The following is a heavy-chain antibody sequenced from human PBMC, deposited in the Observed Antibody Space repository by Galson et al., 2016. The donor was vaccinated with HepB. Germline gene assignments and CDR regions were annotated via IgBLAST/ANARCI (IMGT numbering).Heavy chain of an antibody. D-gene: IGHD6-13*01. Sequence: SLRLSCAASGFAFDSYGMHWVRQSPGKGLEWLAVISYDGSYTDYGDSVKGRLTISRDNSQNTLYLEVNSLRVEDTAIYYCAKGWFCTSGSCHGPLDPWGQGTLVTVSS. CDR3: AKGWFCTSGSCHGPLDP. CDR2: ISYDGSYT. CDR1: GFAFDSYG. V-gene: IGHV3-30*18. J-gene: IGHJ5*02.